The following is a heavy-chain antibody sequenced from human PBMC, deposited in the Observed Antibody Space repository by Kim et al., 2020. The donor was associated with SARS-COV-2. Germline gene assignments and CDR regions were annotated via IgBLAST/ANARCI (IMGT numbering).Heavy chain of an antibody. V-gene: IGHV3-33*01. D-gene: IGHD6-6*01. CDR3: ARDWGSRASSPFDY. J-gene: IGHJ4*01. Sequence: ADSGKGRFTTTGDNSKNTLYLQMNSLRAEDTAVYYCARDWGSRASSPFDYWGHGTLVTVSS.